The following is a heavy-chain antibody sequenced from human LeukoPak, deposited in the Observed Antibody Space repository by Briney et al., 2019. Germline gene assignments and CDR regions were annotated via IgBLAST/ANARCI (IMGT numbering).Heavy chain of an antibody. CDR3: ARYYCPGGSCSHFDY. CDR2: VHYSGVT. V-gene: IGHV4-59*01. D-gene: IGHD2-8*02. Sequence: PSETLSLTCTVSDGSITSSFWSWIRQPPGKGLEWIGHVHYSGVTNSTPSLKSRVTISVDTSKNQFSLKLNSVTAADTAVYFCARYYCPGGSCSHFDYWGQGALVTVSS. J-gene: IGHJ4*02. CDR1: DGSITSSF.